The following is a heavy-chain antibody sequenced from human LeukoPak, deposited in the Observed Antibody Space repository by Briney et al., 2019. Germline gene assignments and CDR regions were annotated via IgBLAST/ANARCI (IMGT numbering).Heavy chain of an antibody. V-gene: IGHV3-11*01. D-gene: IGHD1-7*01. CDR1: GFTFSDYY. Sequence: GGSLRLSCAASGFTFSDYYMGWIRQAPGKWLEWLSYTSGSGTTIFYADSVKGRFTICRDNAKNSLDLQMNSLRAEDTAVYYCGRDFGLIGTKRSFDIWGQGTLVTVSS. CDR2: TSGSGTTI. J-gene: IGHJ3*02. CDR3: GRDFGLIGTKRSFDI.